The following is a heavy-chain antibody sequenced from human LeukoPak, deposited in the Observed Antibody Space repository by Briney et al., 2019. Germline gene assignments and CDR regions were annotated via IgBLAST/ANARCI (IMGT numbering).Heavy chain of an antibody. CDR3: ARHESIPLAGNYDS. CDR2: IYPGDSDT. CDR1: GYSFTTYW. J-gene: IGHJ4*02. D-gene: IGHD1-1*01. V-gene: IGHV5-51*01. Sequence: GESLKISCKGSGYSFTTYWIDWVRQMPGKGLEWMGVIYPGDSDTRYSPSFQGQVTISADNSINTAYLQWSSLKASDTAIYYCARHESIPLAGNYDSWGQGTLVTVST.